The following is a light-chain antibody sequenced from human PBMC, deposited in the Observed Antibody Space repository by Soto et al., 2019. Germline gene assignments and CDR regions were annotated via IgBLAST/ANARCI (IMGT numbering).Light chain of an antibody. J-gene: IGLJ3*02. Sequence: QSVPTQPPSVSGAPGQRVTISCTGSSSNIGAGYDVHWYQQLPGTAPKLLVSGDTNRPSGVPDRFSGSKSGTSASLAITGLRAEDEADYSCQSFDSSLSGWVFGGGTKLTVL. CDR2: GDT. V-gene: IGLV1-40*01. CDR3: QSFDSSLSGWV. CDR1: SSNIGAGYD.